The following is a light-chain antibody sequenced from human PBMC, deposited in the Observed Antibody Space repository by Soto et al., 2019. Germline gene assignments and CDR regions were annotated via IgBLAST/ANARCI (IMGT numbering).Light chain of an antibody. CDR2: HAS. J-gene: IGKJ2*01. CDR1: QSVSSY. V-gene: IGKV3-11*01. CDR3: QQAST. Sequence: EIVLTQSPATLSLSPGERATLSCRASQSVSSYLAWYQQKPGQAPRLLIYHASSRATGIPARFSGSWSGTDFTLTIISREPEDFAVYYCQQASTFGQGTKLEIK.